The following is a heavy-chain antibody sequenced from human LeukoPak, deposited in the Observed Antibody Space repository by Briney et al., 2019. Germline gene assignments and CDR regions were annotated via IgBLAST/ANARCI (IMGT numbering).Heavy chain of an antibody. V-gene: IGHV3-30*02. CDR3: AKDSSEYSSGWSYFDY. CDR2: IRYDGSNK. D-gene: IGHD6-19*01. CDR1: GFTFSSYG. J-gene: IGHJ4*02. Sequence: GGSLKLSCAESGFTFSSYGMHWVRQAPGKGLEWVAFIRYDGSNKYYADSVKGRFTISRDNSKNTLYLQMNSLRAEDTAVYYCAKDSSEYSSGWSYFDYWGQGTLVTVSS.